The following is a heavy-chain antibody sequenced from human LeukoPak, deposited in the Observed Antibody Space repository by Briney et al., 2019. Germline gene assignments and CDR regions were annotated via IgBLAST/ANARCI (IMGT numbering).Heavy chain of an antibody. V-gene: IGHV1-69*04. Sequence: ASVKVSCKASGGTFSSYAISWVRQAPGQGLEWMGRIIPILGIANYAQKFQGRVTITADKSTSTAYMELSSLRSEDTAVYYCARDCSSTSCYVRDSYYYGMDVWGQGTTVTVSS. CDR3: ARDCSSTSCYVRDSYYYGMDV. CDR2: IIPILGIA. J-gene: IGHJ6*02. D-gene: IGHD2-2*01. CDR1: GGTFSSYA.